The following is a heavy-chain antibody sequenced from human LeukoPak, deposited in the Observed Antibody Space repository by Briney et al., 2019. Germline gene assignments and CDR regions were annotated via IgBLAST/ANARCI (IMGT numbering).Heavy chain of an antibody. Sequence: PGGSLRLSCAASGFTFSSYEMNWVRQAPGKGLEWVSYIISSGSTIYYADSVKGRFTISRDNAKNSLYLQMNSLRAEDTAVYYCARENDYGDYWGQGTLVTVSS. V-gene: IGHV3-48*03. CDR1: GFTFSSYE. J-gene: IGHJ4*02. CDR3: ARENDYGDY. CDR2: IISSGSTI.